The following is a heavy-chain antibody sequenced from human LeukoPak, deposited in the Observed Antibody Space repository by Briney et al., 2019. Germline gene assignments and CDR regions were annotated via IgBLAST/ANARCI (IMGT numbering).Heavy chain of an antibody. J-gene: IGHJ4*02. D-gene: IGHD6-19*01. CDR3: AKTTTGYSSGRFPGWPVDY. CDR2: IFGSGGST. V-gene: IGHV3-23*01. Sequence: GGSLRLSCAASGFTFSSYAMYWGRQAPGEGLEWGSGIFGSGGSTHYADSVKGRFTISRDNSKNTVYLQMNSLRDEDTVVYYCAKTTTGYSSGRFPGWPVDYWGQGTLVTVSS. CDR1: GFTFSSYA.